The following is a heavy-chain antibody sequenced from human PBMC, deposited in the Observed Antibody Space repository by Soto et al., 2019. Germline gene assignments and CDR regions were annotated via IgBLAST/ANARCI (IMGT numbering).Heavy chain of an antibody. CDR1: GFTFDDYA. D-gene: IGHD5-12*01. Sequence: HPGGSLRLSCAASGFTFDDYAMHWVRQAPGKGLEWVSCISWNSGSIGYADSVKGRFAISRDNAKNSLYLQMNSLRAEDTALYYCAKDMGYSGYDPIGPWGKGTTLTVSS. J-gene: IGHJ6*03. CDR3: AKDMGYSGYDPIGP. CDR2: ISWNSGSI. V-gene: IGHV3-9*01.